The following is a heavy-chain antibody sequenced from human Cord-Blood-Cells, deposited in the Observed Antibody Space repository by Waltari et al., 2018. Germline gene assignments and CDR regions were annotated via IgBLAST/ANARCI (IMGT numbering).Heavy chain of an antibody. V-gene: IGHV1-69*09. D-gene: IGHD6-13*01. CDR1: GATFSTYA. CDR2: IIPILGIA. CDR3: ARDGIAAAANWFDP. Sequence: QVQLVQSGAEVKKPGSSVKVSCKASGATFSTYAISWVRQPPGQGLEGMGRIIPILGIANYAQKFQGRVTITADKSTSTAYMELSSLRSEDTAVYYCARDGIAAAANWFDPWGQGTLVTVSS. J-gene: IGHJ5*02.